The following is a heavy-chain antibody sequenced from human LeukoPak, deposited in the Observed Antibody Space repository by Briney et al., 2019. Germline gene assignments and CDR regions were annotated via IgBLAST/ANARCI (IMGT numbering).Heavy chain of an antibody. CDR2: IFYSGES. V-gene: IGHV4-39*01. CDR1: GGSISSSSYY. CDR3: ARLGDVEVNGGTLDY. Sequence: PSETLPLTCTVSGGSISSSSYYWGWIRQPPGKGLEWIGSIFYSGESNKNPSLKTRVTVSVDTSKNQFFLKVASVTVADTAVYFCARLGDVEVNGGTLDYWGRGTLVTVSS. D-gene: IGHD3-16*01. J-gene: IGHJ4*02.